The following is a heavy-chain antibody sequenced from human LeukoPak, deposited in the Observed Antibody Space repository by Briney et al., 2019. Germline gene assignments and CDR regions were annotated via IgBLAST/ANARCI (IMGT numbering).Heavy chain of an antibody. CDR1: GGSISSSNW. Sequence: PSGTLSLTCAVSGGSISSSNWWSWVRQPPGKGLEWIGEIYHSGSTNYNPSLKSRVTISVDKSKNQFSLKLSSVTAADTAVYYCAIHKYYYGSGSSTYLDYWGQGTLVTVSS. CDR2: IYHSGST. CDR3: AIHKYYYGSGSSTYLDY. V-gene: IGHV4-4*02. D-gene: IGHD3-10*01. J-gene: IGHJ4*02.